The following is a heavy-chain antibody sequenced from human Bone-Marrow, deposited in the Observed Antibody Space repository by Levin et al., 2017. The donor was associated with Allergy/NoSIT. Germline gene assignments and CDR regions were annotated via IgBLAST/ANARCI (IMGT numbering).Heavy chain of an antibody. CDR2: VNPTAGST. CDR1: GYPFTDYY. J-gene: IGHJ6*02. D-gene: IGHD6-19*01. V-gene: IGHV1-46*01. CDR3: ARTNKHLAGTDGMDV. Sequence: VASVKVSCKTSGYPFTDYYIHWIRHGPGQGLEWVGRVNPTAGSTSYSKSLEDRVTVTRDTSTSTVYMELRSLTFEDTAVYFCARTNKHLAGTDGMDVWGQGTTVTVSS.